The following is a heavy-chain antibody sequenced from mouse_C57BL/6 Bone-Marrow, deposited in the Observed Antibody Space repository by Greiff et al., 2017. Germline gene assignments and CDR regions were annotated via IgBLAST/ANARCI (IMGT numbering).Heavy chain of an antibody. CDR3: ARDDGYYGYFDV. CDR2: TFYSGIP. D-gene: IGHD2-3*01. J-gene: IGHJ1*03. CDR1: GFSINSDCY. V-gene: IGHV3-3*01. Sequence: EVKLLESGPSLVRPSQTLSLTCTVTGFSINSDCYWIWIRQFPGNKLEYIGYTFYSGIPYYNPSLESRTYITRDTSKNQFSLKLSSVTTEDTATYYCARDDGYYGYFDVWGTGTTVTVSS.